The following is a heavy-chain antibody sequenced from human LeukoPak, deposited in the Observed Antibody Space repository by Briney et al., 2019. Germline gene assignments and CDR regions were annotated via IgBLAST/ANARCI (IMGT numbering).Heavy chain of an antibody. Sequence: PGGSLRLSCAASGFTFSSYSMNWVRQAPGKGLEWVSYISSSSSTIYYADSVKGRFTISRDNAKNPLYLQMNSLRAEDTAVYYCAREWAIVALDYWGQGTLVTVSS. D-gene: IGHD5-12*01. CDR3: AREWAIVALDY. CDR1: GFTFSSYS. CDR2: ISSSSSTI. V-gene: IGHV3-48*01. J-gene: IGHJ4*02.